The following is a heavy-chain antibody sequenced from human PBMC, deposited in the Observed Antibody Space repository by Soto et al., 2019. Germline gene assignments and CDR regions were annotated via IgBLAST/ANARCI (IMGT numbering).Heavy chain of an antibody. V-gene: IGHV4-34*01. CDR1: GGSFSGYY. Sequence: SETLSLTCAVYGGSFSGYYWSWIRQPPGKGLEWIGETNHSGSTNYNPSLKSRVTISVDTSKNQFSLKLSSVTAADTAVYYCARGERYNWFDPWGQGTLVTVSS. CDR3: ARGERYNWFDP. J-gene: IGHJ5*02. CDR2: TNHSGST.